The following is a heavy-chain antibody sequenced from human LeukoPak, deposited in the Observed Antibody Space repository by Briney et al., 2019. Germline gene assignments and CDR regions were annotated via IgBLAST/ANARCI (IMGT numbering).Heavy chain of an antibody. D-gene: IGHD1-1*01. CDR2: IKSNSAGGTS. J-gene: IGHJ3*02. Sequence: GGSLRLSCAASGFIFSRAWMSWIRQAPGKGLEWVGRIKSNSAGGTSDFTAPVRGRFTISRDDSKSTVYLQMNSLKAEDTAVYYCTEMNDEDAFNTWGQGTMVTVSS. CDR1: GFIFSRAW. CDR3: TEMNDEDAFNT. V-gene: IGHV3-15*01.